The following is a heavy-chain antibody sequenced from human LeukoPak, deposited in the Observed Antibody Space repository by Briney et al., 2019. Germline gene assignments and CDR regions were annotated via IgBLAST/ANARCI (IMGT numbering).Heavy chain of an antibody. CDR1: GYTFTNYY. CDR2: INPSGGST. Sequence: GASVKVSCKASGYTFTNYYMHWVRQAPAQGLEWMGIINPSGGSTSYAQKFQGRVTRTRDTSTSTVYMELSSLRSEDTAVYYCARTLPAAIISWFDPWGQGTLVTVSS. CDR3: ARTLPAAIISWFDP. V-gene: IGHV1-46*01. D-gene: IGHD2-2*01. J-gene: IGHJ5*02.